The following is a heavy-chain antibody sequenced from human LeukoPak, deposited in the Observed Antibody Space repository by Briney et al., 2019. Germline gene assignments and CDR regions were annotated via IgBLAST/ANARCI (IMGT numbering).Heavy chain of an antibody. V-gene: IGHV1-2*02. D-gene: IGHD6-13*01. CDR1: GYTFTDYY. J-gene: IGHJ5*02. CDR3: AREGGGAAPGYWFDP. CDR2: VNPNSGGT. Sequence: ASVKVSCKASGYTFTDYYIRWVRQAPGQGLEWMGWVNPNSGGTYYAQKFQGRVTMTRDTSIRTAYMELSGLRSDDTAVYYCAREGGGAAPGYWFDPWGQGTLVTVSS.